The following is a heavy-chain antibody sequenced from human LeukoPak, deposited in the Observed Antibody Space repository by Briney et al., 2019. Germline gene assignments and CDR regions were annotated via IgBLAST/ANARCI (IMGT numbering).Heavy chain of an antibody. Sequence: SETLSLTCTVSGGSISSYYWTWIRQPPGKGLEWIGSIYYSGSTYYNPSLNSRVTISVDTSKRQFSLRLSSVTAADTAVYYCARDSSAAGTGAFDYWGQGTLVTVSS. V-gene: IGHV4-39*07. CDR1: GGSISSYY. CDR2: IYYSGST. J-gene: IGHJ4*02. CDR3: ARDSSAAGTGAFDY. D-gene: IGHD6-13*01.